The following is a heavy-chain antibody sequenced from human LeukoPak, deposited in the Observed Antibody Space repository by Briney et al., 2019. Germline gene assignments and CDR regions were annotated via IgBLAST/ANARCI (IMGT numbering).Heavy chain of an antibody. D-gene: IGHD3-3*01. Sequence: GASVKVSCKASGYTFTGYYMHWVRQAPGQGLEWMGWINPNSGGTNYAQKFQGRVTMTGDTSISTAYMELSRLRSDDTAVYYCARGTIFPSGWFDPWGQGTLVTVSS. CDR3: ARGTIFPSGWFDP. V-gene: IGHV1-2*02. CDR1: GYTFTGYY. CDR2: INPNSGGT. J-gene: IGHJ5*02.